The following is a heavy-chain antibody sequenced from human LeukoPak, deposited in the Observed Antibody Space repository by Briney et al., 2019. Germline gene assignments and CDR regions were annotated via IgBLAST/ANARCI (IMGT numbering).Heavy chain of an antibody. D-gene: IGHD3-9*01. CDR1: GFTFSNYD. V-gene: IGHV3-13*04. Sequence: GGSLRLSCAASGFTFSNYDMHWVRQATGKGLEWVSAIGFAGDTYYPGSVKGRFTISGENAKQSLYLQMNSLRAGDTAVYYCARGNILTGYEYWGQGTLVTVSS. J-gene: IGHJ4*02. CDR2: IGFAGDT. CDR3: ARGNILTGYEY.